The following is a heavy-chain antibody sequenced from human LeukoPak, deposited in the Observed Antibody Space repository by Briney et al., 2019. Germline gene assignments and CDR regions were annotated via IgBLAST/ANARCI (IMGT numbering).Heavy chain of an antibody. CDR2: ISYYGSNK. CDR3: ARGYSSSWAGEDAFDI. D-gene: IGHD6-13*01. Sequence: GWSLRLSCAASGFTFSSYAMHWVRQAPGKGLEWVAVISYYGSNKYYADSVKGRFTISRDNSKNTLYLQMNSLRAEDTAVYYCARGYSSSWAGEDAFDIWGQGTMVTVSS. CDR1: GFTFSSYA. J-gene: IGHJ3*02. V-gene: IGHV3-30*04.